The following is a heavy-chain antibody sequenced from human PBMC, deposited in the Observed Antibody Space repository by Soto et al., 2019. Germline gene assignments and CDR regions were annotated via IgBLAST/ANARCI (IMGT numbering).Heavy chain of an antibody. Sequence: EVQLVESGGVVVQPGGSLRLSCAASGFTFDDYTMHWVRQAPGKGLEWVSLISWDGGSTYYADSVKGRFTISRDNSKNSLYLQMNRLRTEDTALYYCAKDIGYCSGGSCLNYGMDVWGQGTPVTVSS. D-gene: IGHD2-15*01. J-gene: IGHJ6*02. CDR2: ISWDGGST. CDR1: GFTFDDYT. CDR3: AKDIGYCSGGSCLNYGMDV. V-gene: IGHV3-43*01.